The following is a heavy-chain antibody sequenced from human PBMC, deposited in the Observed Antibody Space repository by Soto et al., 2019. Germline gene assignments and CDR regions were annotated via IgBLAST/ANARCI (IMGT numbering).Heavy chain of an antibody. CDR1: GDSISSNTNY. V-gene: IGHV4-30-4*01. D-gene: IGHD5-18*01. CDR2: ISYSGTT. CDR3: ARGRGYSYGLDP. Sequence: SETLSLTCTVSGDSISSNTNYWSWIRQPPGEGLEWIGFISYSGTTSYSPSLKSRVAISLDTSKNQFSLSLSSVTATDTAVYYCARGRGYSYGLDPWGQGTLVTVSS. J-gene: IGHJ5*02.